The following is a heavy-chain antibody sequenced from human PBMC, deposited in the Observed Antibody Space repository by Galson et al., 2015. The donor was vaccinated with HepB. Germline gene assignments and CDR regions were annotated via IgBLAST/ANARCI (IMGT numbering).Heavy chain of an antibody. Sequence: SLRLSCAASGFAFSGYAMHWVRQAPLKGLEWVAYISYDETTKHYADSVKGRFTISRDNSKDTLYLQLNSLRTEDTAVYYCATVAWVVTSGSDIWGQGTMVTVSS. CDR3: ATVAWVVTSGSDI. CDR1: GFAFSGYA. CDR2: ISYDETTK. J-gene: IGHJ3*02. V-gene: IGHV3-30*02. D-gene: IGHD4-23*01.